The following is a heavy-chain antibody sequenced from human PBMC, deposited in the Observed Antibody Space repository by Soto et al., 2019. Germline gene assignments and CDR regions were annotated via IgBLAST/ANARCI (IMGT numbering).Heavy chain of an antibody. CDR2: IYTSGST. D-gene: IGHD6-13*01. J-gene: IGHJ5*02. Sequence: PSETLSLTCTVSGGSISSYYWSWIRQPAGKGLEWIGRIYTSGSTNYNPSLKSRVTMSVDTAKNQFSLKLSSVTAADTAAYYCARAPGYRSSPDPNWFDPWGQRTVVTVSS. CDR3: ARAPGYRSSPDPNWFDP. CDR1: GGSISSYY. V-gene: IGHV4-4*07.